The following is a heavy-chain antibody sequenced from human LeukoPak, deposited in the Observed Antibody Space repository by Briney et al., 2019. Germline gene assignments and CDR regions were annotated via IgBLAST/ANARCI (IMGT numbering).Heavy chain of an antibody. CDR2: ISGSGGST. Sequence: GGSLRLSCAASGVAFSTYTLSWVRQAPGKGLGWGSAISGSGGSTYYADSVKGGFTISRDNSKNTLYLQMNSLRAEDTAVYYCAKDLVAGTWVGQGTNWYFDLWGRGTLVTVSS. J-gene: IGHJ2*01. CDR3: AKDLVAGTWVGQGTNWYFDL. D-gene: IGHD6-19*01. V-gene: IGHV3-23*01. CDR1: GVAFSTYT.